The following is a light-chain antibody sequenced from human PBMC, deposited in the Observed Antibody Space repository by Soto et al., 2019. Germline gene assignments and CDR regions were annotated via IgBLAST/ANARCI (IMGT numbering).Light chain of an antibody. Sequence: LSHSPRESASHSCRTRRVSSNYLAWYQQKPGQAPRLLIYGASSRATGIPDRFSGSGSGTDFTLTISRLEPEDFAVYSCQQYGSSPMTFGQGTRLEIK. V-gene: IGKV3-20*01. CDR3: QQYGSSPMT. J-gene: IGKJ5*01. CDR2: GAS. CDR1: RVSSNY.